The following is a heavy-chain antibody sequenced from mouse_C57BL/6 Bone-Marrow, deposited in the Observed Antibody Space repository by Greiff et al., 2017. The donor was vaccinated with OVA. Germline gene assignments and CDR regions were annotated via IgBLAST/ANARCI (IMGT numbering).Heavy chain of an antibody. V-gene: IGHV3-8*01. CDR2: ISSSGST. J-gene: IGHJ4*01. CDR1: GYSITSDY. Sequence: EVMLVESGPGLAKPSQTLSLTCSVTGYSITSDYWNWIRKFPGNKLEYMGYISSSGSTSYYPSLKSRISITRDTSKNQYYLQLNSVTTEDTATDYCARDGSSPRAMDYWGQGTSVTVSS. CDR3: ARDGSSPRAMDY. D-gene: IGHD1-1*01.